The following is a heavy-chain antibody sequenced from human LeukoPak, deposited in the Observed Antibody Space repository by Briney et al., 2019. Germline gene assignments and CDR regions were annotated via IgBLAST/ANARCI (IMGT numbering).Heavy chain of an antibody. J-gene: IGHJ4*02. V-gene: IGHV3-23*01. D-gene: IGHD5-12*01. CDR1: GFTFSTYA. CDR2: ITNSGDST. Sequence: GGSLRLSCAASGFTFSTYAMSWVRQAPGKGLEWVSGITNSGDSTYYAASMKGRITISRDNPKNTLYLQMNSLRAEDTAVYYCARDKGTSGYDATCFDYWGQGTLVTVSS. CDR3: ARDKGTSGYDATCFDY.